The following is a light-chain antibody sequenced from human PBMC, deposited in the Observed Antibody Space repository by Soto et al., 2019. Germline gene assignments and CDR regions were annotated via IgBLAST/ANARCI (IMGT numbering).Light chain of an antibody. CDR3: QQLNSYPRT. Sequence: DIQLTQSPSFLSASVGDRVTITCRASQGISSYLAWYQQKPGKGPKLLIYAASTLQSGVPSRFSGSGSGTEFTLTISSLQPEDFETYYCQQLNSYPRTFGQGTKVEIK. CDR1: QGISSY. CDR2: AAS. V-gene: IGKV1-9*01. J-gene: IGKJ1*01.